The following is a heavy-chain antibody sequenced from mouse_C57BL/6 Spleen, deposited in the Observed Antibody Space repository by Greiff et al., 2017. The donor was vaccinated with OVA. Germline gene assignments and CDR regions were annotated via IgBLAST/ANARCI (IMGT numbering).Heavy chain of an antibody. CDR1: GFNIKDYY. J-gene: IGHJ2*01. Sequence: VQLKESGAELVKPGASVKLSCTASGFNIKDYYMHWVKQRTEQGLEWVGRIDPEGGETKYAPKFQGKATITADTSSNTAYLQLSSLTSEYTAVYYFARPSTVVGFDYWGQGTTSTVSS. D-gene: IGHD1-1*01. CDR3: ARPSTVVGFDY. CDR2: IDPEGGET. V-gene: IGHV14-2*01.